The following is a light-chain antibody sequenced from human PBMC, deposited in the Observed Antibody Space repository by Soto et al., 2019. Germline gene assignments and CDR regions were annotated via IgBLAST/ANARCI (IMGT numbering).Light chain of an antibody. J-gene: IGKJ4*01. CDR2: DAS. Sequence: EIVMTQSPSTLSVSPGEGATLSCKASQNVYNNLAWYQQRPGQPPRLLIYDASTRATGISARFSGSGYGTEFTLTISSLQSEDFAVYFCQQCRNLPLTFGGGIKVDIK. CDR1: QNVYNN. V-gene: IGKV3-15*01. CDR3: QQCRNLPLT.